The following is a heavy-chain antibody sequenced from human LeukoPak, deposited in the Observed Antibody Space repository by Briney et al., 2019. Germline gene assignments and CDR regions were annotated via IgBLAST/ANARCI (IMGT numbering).Heavy chain of an antibody. V-gene: IGHV3-7*01. J-gene: IGHJ4*02. CDR2: INQDGSGK. CDR3: AMNWNVPPRDY. Sequence: SGGSLRLFCAASGITFRSYWMNWVRQAPGKGLEWVASINQDGSGKNYVDSVKGRFTVSGDNAKKYLQMNSLRAEDTAVYYCAMNWNVPPRDYWGQGTLVNVSS. CDR1: GITFRSYW. D-gene: IGHD1-1*01.